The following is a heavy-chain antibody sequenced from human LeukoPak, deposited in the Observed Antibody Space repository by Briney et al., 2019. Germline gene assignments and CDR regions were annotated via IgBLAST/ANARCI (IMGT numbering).Heavy chain of an antibody. J-gene: IGHJ2*01. V-gene: IGHV5-51*01. D-gene: IGHD4-23*01. Sequence: GESLKISCKGSGYRFTNYWIGWVRQMPGKGLEWMGIIYPGGSNTRYSPSFQGQVTISADKSINTAYVQWSSLKASDTAMYYCARRVVNNRNWYFNLWGRGTLVTVSS. CDR2: IYPGGSNT. CDR1: GYRFTNYW. CDR3: ARRVVNNRNWYFNL.